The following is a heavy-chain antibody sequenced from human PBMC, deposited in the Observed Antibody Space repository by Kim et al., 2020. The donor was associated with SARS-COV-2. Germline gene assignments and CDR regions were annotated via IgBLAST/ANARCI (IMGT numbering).Heavy chain of an antibody. D-gene: IGHD3-10*01. CDR1: GGTISGYY. J-gene: IGHJ5*02. Sequence: SETLSLTCTVSGGTISGYYWSWIRQPPKKGLEWIGYIYYSGDTKYNPSLKSRVTMSVDTSKNQFSLQLNSVTAADTAVYYCARDNYYGSGGNWFDACAQG. CDR2: IYYSGDT. CDR3: ARDNYYGSGGNWFDA. V-gene: IGHV4-59*13.